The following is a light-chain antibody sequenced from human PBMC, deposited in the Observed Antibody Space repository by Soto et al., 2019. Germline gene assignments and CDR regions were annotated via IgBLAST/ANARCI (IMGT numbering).Light chain of an antibody. CDR2: SAS. J-gene: IGKJ5*01. CDR1: QSINNL. V-gene: IGKV1-27*01. Sequence: DFHMTQSPSTLSASVGYRFTITCRASQSINNLLAWYQQKPGKAPKFLIYSASNLQSGVPSRFSGSGSGTDFTLTISSLQPEDVATYYGQRTYNAPITFGQGTRLEIK. CDR3: QRTYNAPIT.